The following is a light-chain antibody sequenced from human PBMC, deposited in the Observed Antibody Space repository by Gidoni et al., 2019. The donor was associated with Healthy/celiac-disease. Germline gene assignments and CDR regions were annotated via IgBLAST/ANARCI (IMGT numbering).Light chain of an antibody. CDR3: AAWDDSLSGRV. Sequence: QSVLTQPPSASVTPGQRVTISCYGSSSNIGSNYVYWYQQLPGTAPKLLIYRNNQRPSGVPDRFSVSKSGTSASLAISGLRSEDEADYYCAAWDDSLSGRVFGGGTKLTV. V-gene: IGLV1-47*01. CDR2: RNN. CDR1: SSNIGSNY. J-gene: IGLJ3*02.